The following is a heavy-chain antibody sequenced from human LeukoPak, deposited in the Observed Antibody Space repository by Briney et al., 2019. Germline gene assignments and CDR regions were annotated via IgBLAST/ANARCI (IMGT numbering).Heavy chain of an antibody. V-gene: IGHV1-69*13. CDR1: GYTFTSYY. CDR2: IIPIFGTA. D-gene: IGHD2-21*02. J-gene: IGHJ4*02. Sequence: ASVKVSCKASGYTFTSYYMHWVRQAPGQGLEWMGGIIPIFGTANYAQKFQGRVTITADESTSTAYMELSSLRSEDTAVYYCARGPYCGGDCYSTFDYWGQGTLVTVSS. CDR3: ARGPYCGGDCYSTFDY.